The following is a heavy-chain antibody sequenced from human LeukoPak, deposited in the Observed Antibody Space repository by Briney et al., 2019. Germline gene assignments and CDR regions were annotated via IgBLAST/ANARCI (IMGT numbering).Heavy chain of an antibody. CDR1: GGSISSYY. V-gene: IGHV4-59*01. J-gene: IGHJ1*01. CDR2: IYYSGST. CDR3: ASYNTDSSGYRRTKRKEYFQH. Sequence: SETLSLTCTVSGGSISSYYWSWIRQPPGKGLEWIGYIYYSGSTNYNPSLKSRVTISVDTSKNQFSLKLSSVTAADTAVYYCASYNTDSSGYRRTKRKEYFQHWGQGTLVTVSS. D-gene: IGHD3-22*01.